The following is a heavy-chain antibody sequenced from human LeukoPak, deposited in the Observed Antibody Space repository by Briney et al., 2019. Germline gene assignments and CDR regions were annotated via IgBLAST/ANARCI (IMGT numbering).Heavy chain of an antibody. Sequence: LRLSCAASGFTFSTYGMRWIRQPPGKGLEWIGYIYHSGTTYYNPSLQSRVTMSVDTSKNQFSLKLSSVTAVGTAVYYCARKENVYYYFDYWGQGTLVTVSS. J-gene: IGHJ4*02. D-gene: IGHD3-10*01. CDR2: IYHSGTT. CDR3: ARKENVYYYFDY. V-gene: IGHV4-28*01. CDR1: GFTFSTYGM.